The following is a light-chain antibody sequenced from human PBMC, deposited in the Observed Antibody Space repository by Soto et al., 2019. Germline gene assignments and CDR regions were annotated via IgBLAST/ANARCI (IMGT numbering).Light chain of an antibody. CDR3: QHYDTYTWT. CDR2: KAS. J-gene: IGKJ1*01. V-gene: IGKV1-5*03. Sequence: DIQMTQSPSTLSASVGDRVTITCRASQTIIDWLAWYQQKPGKAPRLLIYKASTLESGVPSRFSGSGSGTEFTLTISSLQPDDFATYYCQHYDTYTWTFGQGTKVEIK. CDR1: QTIIDW.